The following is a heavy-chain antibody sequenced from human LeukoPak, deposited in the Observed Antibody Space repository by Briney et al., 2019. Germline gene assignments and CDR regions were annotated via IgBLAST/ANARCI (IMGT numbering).Heavy chain of an antibody. CDR2: IKKDGSEK. Sequence: GGSLRLSCAASGFTFSSYGMSWVRQAPGKGLEWVANIKKDGSEKYYVDSVKGRFTISRDNAKTSLYLQMNSLRVEDTAVYYCARHLSGVTGYTYGRGIDYWGQGTLVTVSS. CDR1: GFTFSSYG. D-gene: IGHD5-18*01. CDR3: ARHLSGVTGYTYGRGIDY. J-gene: IGHJ4*02. V-gene: IGHV3-7*01.